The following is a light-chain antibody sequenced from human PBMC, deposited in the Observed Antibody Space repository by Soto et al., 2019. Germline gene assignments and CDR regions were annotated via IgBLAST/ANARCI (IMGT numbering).Light chain of an antibody. CDR3: QQYNRWLWT. Sequence: EIVMTQSPATLSVSPGEGATLSCRASQSVSSKLAWYQQKPGQAPRLLIYGASTRATGIPARFSGSGSGTEFTLILSSLQSEDSAVYYCQQYNRWLWTFGQGTKVEIK. V-gene: IGKV3-15*01. J-gene: IGKJ1*01. CDR1: QSVSSK. CDR2: GAS.